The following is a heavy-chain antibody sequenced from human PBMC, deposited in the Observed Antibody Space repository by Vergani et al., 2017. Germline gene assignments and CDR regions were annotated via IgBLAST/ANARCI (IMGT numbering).Heavy chain of an antibody. CDR2: IYSGGST. Sequence: EVQLVESGGGLIQPGGSLRLSCAASGFTVSSNYMSWVRQAPGKGLEWVSVIYSGGSTYYADSVKGRFTISRDKSKKTLYLRKNSLRAEDTAGYYCAKADRSTFWSGYCPPYYYGMDVWGQGP. CDR3: AKADRSTFWSGYCPPYYYGMDV. V-gene: IGHV3-53*01. D-gene: IGHD3-3*01. J-gene: IGHJ6*02. CDR1: GFTVSSNY.